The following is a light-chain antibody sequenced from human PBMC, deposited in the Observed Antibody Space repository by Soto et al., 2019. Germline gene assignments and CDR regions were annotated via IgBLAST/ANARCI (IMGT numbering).Light chain of an antibody. J-gene: IGKJ3*01. CDR2: DAS. V-gene: IGKV1-5*01. Sequence: DIQMTQSPSTLSASVGYIVTITCRSSQSASTWVALYQQTPGKAPRLLISDASSLEAGVPKRFSGSGSGTEFTLTISGLQPDDFATYYCQNYNSYPFNFGPGTKVDIK. CDR3: QNYNSYPFN. CDR1: QSASTW.